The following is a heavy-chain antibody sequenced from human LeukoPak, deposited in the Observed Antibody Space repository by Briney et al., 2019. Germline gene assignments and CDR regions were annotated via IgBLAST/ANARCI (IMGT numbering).Heavy chain of an antibody. Sequence: GGSLRLSCAASGFTFSSYAMHWVRQAPGKGLEWVAVISYDGSNKYYADSVKGRFTISRDNSKNTLYLQMNSLRAEDTAVYYCARDRAQRNLYYYYYYGMDVWGQGTTVTVSS. CDR3: ARDRAQRNLYYYYYYGMDV. D-gene: IGHD3-10*01. J-gene: IGHJ6*02. V-gene: IGHV3-30-3*01. CDR2: ISYDGSNK. CDR1: GFTFSSYA.